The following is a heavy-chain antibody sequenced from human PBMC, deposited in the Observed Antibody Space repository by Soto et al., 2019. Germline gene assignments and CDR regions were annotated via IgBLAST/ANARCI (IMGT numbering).Heavy chain of an antibody. Sequence: GGSLRLSCAGNGLTMSTYAMSWVRQAPGKGLEWVSTIAGVDIFYADSVQGRFTISIDNSKNLLFLQMNSLTADDTATYYCAKDHFKGNGIYDGFDVWGQGTTVTVPS. CDR1: GLTMSTYA. J-gene: IGHJ3*01. CDR3: AKDHFKGNGIYDGFDV. V-gene: IGHV3-23*01. D-gene: IGHD1-20*01. CDR2: IAGVDI.